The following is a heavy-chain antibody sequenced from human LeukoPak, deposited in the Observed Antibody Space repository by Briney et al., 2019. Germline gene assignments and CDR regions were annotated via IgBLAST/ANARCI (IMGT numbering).Heavy chain of an antibody. V-gene: IGHV3-7*01. CDR3: ARGYYSNYKYYMDV. D-gene: IGHD4-11*01. J-gene: IGHJ6*03. CDR2: IKQDGSEK. CDR1: GFTFSSYW. Sequence: GGSLRLSCAASGFTFSSYWMSWVRQAPGKGLEWVANIKQDGSEKYYVDSVKGRFTISRDNAKNSLYLQMNSLRAEDTAVYYCARGYYSNYKYYMDVWGKGTTVTVSS.